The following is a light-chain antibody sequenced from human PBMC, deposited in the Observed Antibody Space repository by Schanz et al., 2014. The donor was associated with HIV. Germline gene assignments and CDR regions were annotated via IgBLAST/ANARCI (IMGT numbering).Light chain of an antibody. CDR1: SGDVGSYNY. V-gene: IGLV2-14*03. CDR2: DVS. Sequence: QSVLTQPASVSGSPGQSISISCTGTSGDVGSYNYVSWYQQHPGKAPKLMIYDVSNRPSGVSSRFSGSKSGNTASLTVSGLQAEDEADYYCSSYAGSNTLWVFGGGTKVTVL. CDR3: SSYAGSNTLWV. J-gene: IGLJ3*02.